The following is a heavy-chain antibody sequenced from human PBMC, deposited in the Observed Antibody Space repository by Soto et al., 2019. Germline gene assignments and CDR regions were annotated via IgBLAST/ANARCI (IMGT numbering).Heavy chain of an antibody. CDR1: GFTFDDYG. CDR3: ARRGDYDSYYFDY. D-gene: IGHD4-17*01. V-gene: IGHV3-20*01. J-gene: IGHJ4*02. CDR2: INWNGGRT. Sequence: EVQLVESGGGVVRPGGSLRLSCAASGFTFDDYGMSCVRKAPGKVLEWVSGINWNGGRTGYADSVKCRFTISRDNAKNFLYLQMNSLRAEDTALYHCARRGDYDSYYFDYWGQGNLVTVS.